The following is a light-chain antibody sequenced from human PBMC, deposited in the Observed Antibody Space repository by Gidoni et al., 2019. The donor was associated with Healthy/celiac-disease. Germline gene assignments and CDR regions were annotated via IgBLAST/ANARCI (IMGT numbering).Light chain of an antibody. J-gene: IGLJ2*01. V-gene: IGLV1-47*01. CDR1: ISNIGSNY. CDR2: RNN. Sequence: SVLTQPPSAYGTPGPRVTIACSGSISNIGSNYVYWYQQLPGTAPKLLIYRNNQRHPGVPDRFSGSKSGTSASLAFSGLRSEDEADYYCAAWDDSLRGRVFGGGTKLTVL. CDR3: AAWDDSLRGRV.